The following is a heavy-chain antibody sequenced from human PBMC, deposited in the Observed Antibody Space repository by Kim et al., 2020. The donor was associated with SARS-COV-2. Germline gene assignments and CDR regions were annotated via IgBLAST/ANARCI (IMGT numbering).Heavy chain of an antibody. CDR2: IIPIFGTA. CDR3: ARDGRMGADLIW. V-gene: IGHV1-69*13. D-gene: IGHD1-26*01. Sequence: SVKVSCKASGGTFSSYAISWVRQAPGQGLEWMGGIIPIFGTANYAQKFQGRVTITADESTSTAYMELSSLRSEDTAVYYCARDGRMGADLIWWGQGTLVTVSS. J-gene: IGHJ4*02. CDR1: GGTFSSYA.